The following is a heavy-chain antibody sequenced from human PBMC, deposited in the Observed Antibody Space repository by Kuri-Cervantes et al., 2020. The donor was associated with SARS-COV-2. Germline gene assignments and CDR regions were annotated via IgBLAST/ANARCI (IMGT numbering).Heavy chain of an antibody. D-gene: IGHD6-19*01. CDR1: GGSISNYY. CDR3: ARVNTGWIDF. Sequence: SETLSLTCTVSGGSISNYYWTWLRQPPGKGLEWIGDFYDTGSTNYNPSLESRVTISVDTSRRQFSLNVRSVSAADTAVYYCARVNTGWIDFWGLGTLVTVSS. CDR2: FYDTGST. J-gene: IGHJ4*02. V-gene: IGHV4-59*01.